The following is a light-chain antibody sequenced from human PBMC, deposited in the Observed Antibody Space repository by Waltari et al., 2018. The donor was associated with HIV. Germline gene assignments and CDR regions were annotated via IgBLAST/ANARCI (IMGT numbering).Light chain of an antibody. CDR2: VNSDGSH. CDR1: SGHSSFA. V-gene: IGLV4-69*01. J-gene: IGLJ3*02. Sequence: QLVLTQSPSASASLGAPVKLTCTLSSGHSSFAIAWHQQQPEKGPRFLMKVNSDGSHTKGSGIPIRFSGSSSGAERYLTITSRQSEDEADYYCKTWGTNIWVFGGGTKLTVL. CDR3: KTWGTNIWV.